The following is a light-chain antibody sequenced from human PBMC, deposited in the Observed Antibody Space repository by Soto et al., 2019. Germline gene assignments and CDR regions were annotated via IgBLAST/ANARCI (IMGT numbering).Light chain of an antibody. J-gene: IGKJ1*01. CDR2: DAS. CDR3: QQHNSSPWT. Sequence: DIQMTQSPSTLSVSVGDRVTITCGASQSISDWLAWFQQKPGKAPKVLIYDASTLESGVPSRFSGSGSGTEFTLTISSLQPEDSATYYCQQHNSSPWTFGQGTRVEIK. CDR1: QSISDW. V-gene: IGKV1-5*01.